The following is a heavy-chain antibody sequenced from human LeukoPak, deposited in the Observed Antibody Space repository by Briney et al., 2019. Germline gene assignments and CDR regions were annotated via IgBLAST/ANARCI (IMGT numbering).Heavy chain of an antibody. CDR1: GVTFSSYW. CDR2: IKEDGSEK. V-gene: IGHV3-7*01. D-gene: IGHD3-22*01. J-gene: IGHJ4*02. CDR3: ARGRFNYDSTGYSSFYY. Sequence: EGSLRLSCAASGVTFSSYWMSWVRQAPGKGLEWVANIKEDGSEKYYVDSVKGRFTISRDNAKNSLYLQMNSLRAEDTAVYYCARGRFNYDSTGYSSFYYWGQGTLVTVSS.